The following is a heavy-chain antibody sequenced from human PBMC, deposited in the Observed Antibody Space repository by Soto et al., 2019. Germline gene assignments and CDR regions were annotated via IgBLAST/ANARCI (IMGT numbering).Heavy chain of an antibody. CDR2: MYYGGST. J-gene: IGHJ4*02. CDR3: ARSTGYGDSYFDY. D-gene: IGHD4-17*01. Sequence: QVQLQESGPGLVKPSETLSLTCTVSGGSIRTYYWNWIRQPPGKGLEWIGYMYYGGSTNYNPSLKSRVTVSGDTSKNDFSRKLTSVTAADTAVYYCARSTGYGDSYFDYWGRGTLVTVSS. V-gene: IGHV4-59*01. CDR1: GGSIRTYY.